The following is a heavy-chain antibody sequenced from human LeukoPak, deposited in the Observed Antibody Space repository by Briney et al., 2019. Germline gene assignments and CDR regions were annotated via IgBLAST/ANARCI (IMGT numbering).Heavy chain of an antibody. D-gene: IGHD6-19*01. CDR3: ARHVRKRGIAVAGTPGWFDP. CDR1: GGSISSYY. J-gene: IGHJ5*02. CDR2: IYYSGYT. Sequence: PSETLSLTCTVSGGSISSYYWSWIRQPPGKGLEWIGYIYYSGYTNYNPSLKSRVTISVDTSKNQFSLKLSSVTAADSAVYYCARHVRKRGIAVAGTPGWFDPWGQGTLVTVSS. V-gene: IGHV4-59*08.